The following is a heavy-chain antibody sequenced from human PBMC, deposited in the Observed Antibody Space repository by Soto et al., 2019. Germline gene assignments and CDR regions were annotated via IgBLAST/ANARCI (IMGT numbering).Heavy chain of an antibody. D-gene: IGHD1-1*01. CDR2: MNPNTGNS. CDR1: GYTFTSYD. V-gene: IGHV1-8*01. J-gene: IGHJ4*02. Sequence: ASVKVSCKASGYTFTSYDIYWVGQATGQGLEWMGWMNPNTGNSGYAQKFQGRVTMTSDTSISTAHMELSSLRSDDTAVYYCARRAETNGWNGFGADKYYFDFWGQGTLVTVSS. CDR3: ARRAETNGWNGFGADKYYFDF.